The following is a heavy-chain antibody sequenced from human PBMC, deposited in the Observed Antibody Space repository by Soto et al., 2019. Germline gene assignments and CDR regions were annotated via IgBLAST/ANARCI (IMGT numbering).Heavy chain of an antibody. CDR2: IYYSGST. J-gene: IGHJ4*02. D-gene: IGHD2-15*01. V-gene: IGHV4-39*01. CDR1: GGSISSSSYY. CDR3: ATVVVAATSIDY. Sequence: QLQLQESGPGLVKPSETLSLTCTVSGGSISSSSYYWGWIRQPPGKGLEWIGSIYYSGSTYYNPSLKSRVTRSVDTSKIQFSLKLSSVTAADTAVYYGATVVVAATSIDYWGQGTLVTVSS.